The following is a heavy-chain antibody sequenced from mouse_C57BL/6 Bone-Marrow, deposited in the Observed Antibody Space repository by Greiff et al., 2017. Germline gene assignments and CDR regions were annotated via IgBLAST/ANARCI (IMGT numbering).Heavy chain of an antibody. CDR3: ARDSSGYPFDY. V-gene: IGHV1-81*01. J-gene: IGHJ2*01. Sequence: QVHVKQSGAELVRPGASVKLSCKASGYTFTSYGISWVKQSTGQGLEWIGEIYPRSGNTYYNEKFKGKATLTADKSSSTAYMELRSLTSADSAVYFCARDSSGYPFDYWGQGTTLTVSA. D-gene: IGHD3-2*02. CDR1: GYTFTSYG. CDR2: IYPRSGNT.